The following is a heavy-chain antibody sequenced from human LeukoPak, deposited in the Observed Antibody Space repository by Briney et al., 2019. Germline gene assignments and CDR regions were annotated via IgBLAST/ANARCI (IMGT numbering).Heavy chain of an antibody. V-gene: IGHV3-74*01. Sequence: GGSLRLSCAASGFTFSNYWMRWVRQAPGKGLVWVSRINSDGSSTSYADSVKGRFTISRDNAKNTLYLQMNSLREEDTAVYYCTREYPASFDYWGQGILVTVSS. CDR3: TREYPASFDY. J-gene: IGHJ4*02. CDR2: INSDGSST. CDR1: GFTFSNYW.